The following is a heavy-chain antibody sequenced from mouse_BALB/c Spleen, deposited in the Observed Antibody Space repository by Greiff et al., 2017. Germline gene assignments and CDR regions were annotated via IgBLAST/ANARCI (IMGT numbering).Heavy chain of an antibody. D-gene: IGHD1-3*01. CDR3: ARGGKSYFDY. V-gene: IGHV5-9-3*01. CDR1: GFTFSSYA. CDR2: ISSGGSYT. Sequence: DVHLVESGGGLVKPGGSLKLSCAASGFTFSSYAMSWVRQTPEKRLEWVATISSGGSYTYYPDSVKGRFTISRDNAKNTLYLQMSSLRSEDTAMYYCARGGKSYFDYWGQGTTLTVSS. J-gene: IGHJ2*01.